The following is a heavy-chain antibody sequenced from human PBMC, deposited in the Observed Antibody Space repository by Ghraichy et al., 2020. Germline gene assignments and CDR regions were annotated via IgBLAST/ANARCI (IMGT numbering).Heavy chain of an antibody. CDR3: ARDLRYCSSTSCYRYYYYYMDV. D-gene: IGHD2-2*01. J-gene: IGHJ6*03. V-gene: IGHV3-7*01. CDR1: GFTFSSYW. CDR2: IKQDGSEK. Sequence: GGSLRLSCAASGFTFSSYWMSWVRQAPGKGLEWVANIKQDGSEKYYVDSVKGRFTISRDNAKNSLYLQMNSLRAEDTAVYYCARDLRYCSSTSCYRYYYYYMDVWGKGTTVTVSS.